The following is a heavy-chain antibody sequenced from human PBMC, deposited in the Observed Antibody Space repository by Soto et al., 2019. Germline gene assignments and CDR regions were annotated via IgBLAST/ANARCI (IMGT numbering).Heavy chain of an antibody. CDR3: TTDPSGWGDSSSWYHYYYGMDV. CDR1: GFTFSNAW. J-gene: IGHJ6*02. Sequence: GGSLRLSCAASGFTFSNAWMSWVRQAPGKGLEWVGRIKSKTDGGTTDYAAPVKGRFTISRDDSKNTLYLQMNSLKTEDTAVYYCTTDPSGWGDSSSWYHYYYGMDVWGQGTTVTV. V-gene: IGHV3-15*01. CDR2: IKSKTDGGTT. D-gene: IGHD6-13*01.